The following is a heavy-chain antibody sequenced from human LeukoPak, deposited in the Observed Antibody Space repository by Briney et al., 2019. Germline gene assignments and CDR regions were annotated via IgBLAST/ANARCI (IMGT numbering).Heavy chain of an antibody. Sequence: GGSLRLSCAASGFTLSDYYTSWIRQAPGKGLEWVSYISSSGSTIYYADSVKGRFTISRDNAKNSLYLQMDSLRAEDTAVYYCARAGWLRLNYFDYWGQGTLVTVSS. J-gene: IGHJ4*02. CDR1: GFTLSDYY. CDR3: ARAGWLRLNYFDY. D-gene: IGHD5-12*01. V-gene: IGHV3-11*01. CDR2: ISSSGSTI.